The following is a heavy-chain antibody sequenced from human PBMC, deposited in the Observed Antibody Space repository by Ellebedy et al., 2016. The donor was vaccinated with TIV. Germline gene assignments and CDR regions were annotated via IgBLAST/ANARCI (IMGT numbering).Heavy chain of an antibody. Sequence: PGGSLRLSCAASGFTFSSYAMSWVRQAPGKGLEWVSAISGSGTGTYYADSVKGRFTISRDNSKNTLYLQMNSLRAEDTAVYYCANEDYYDSSGPFDYWGQGTLVTVSS. CDR1: GFTFSSYA. D-gene: IGHD3-22*01. CDR3: ANEDYYDSSGPFDY. V-gene: IGHV3-23*01. J-gene: IGHJ4*02. CDR2: ISGSGTGT.